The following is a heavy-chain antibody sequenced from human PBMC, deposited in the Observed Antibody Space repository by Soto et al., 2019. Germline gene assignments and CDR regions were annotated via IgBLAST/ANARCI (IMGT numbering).Heavy chain of an antibody. CDR2: INHSGST. CDR3: ARVLPVVAANWGTYYYDYMDV. CDR1: GVSFSGYY. D-gene: IGHD2-15*01. Sequence: QVQLHQWGAGLLKPSETLSLTCAVYGVSFSGYYWSWIRQPPGKGLEWFGEINHSGSTNYNPSLKSRVTISVDTSKNQFSLQLSSVTAADTAVYYCARVLPVVAANWGTYYYDYMDVWGKGTTVTVSS. V-gene: IGHV4-34*01. J-gene: IGHJ6*03.